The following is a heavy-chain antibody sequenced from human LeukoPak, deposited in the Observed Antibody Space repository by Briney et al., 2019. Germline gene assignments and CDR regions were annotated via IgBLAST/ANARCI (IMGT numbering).Heavy chain of an antibody. D-gene: IGHD5/OR15-5a*01. V-gene: IGHV3-74*01. CDR2: INSDGSST. J-gene: IGHJ6*02. CDR1: GFTFSNYW. Sequence: GGSLRLSCAASGFTFSNYWMHWVRQAPAKGLVWVSRINSDGSSTSYADSVKGRFTISRDNAKNTLYLQMNSLRAEDTAVYYCARLSVYTYYYYYGMDVWGQGTTVTVSS. CDR3: ARLSVYTYYYYYGMDV.